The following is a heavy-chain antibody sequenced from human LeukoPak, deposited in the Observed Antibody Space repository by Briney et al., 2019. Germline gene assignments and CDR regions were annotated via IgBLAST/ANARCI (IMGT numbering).Heavy chain of an antibody. D-gene: IGHD6-19*01. V-gene: IGHV4-59*12. CDR2: VYYSGTT. CDR3: ARGTLYRGWSYYLDF. Sequence: SETLSLTCTVSGGSISSYYCSWIRQPPGKALEWIGSVYYSGTTSYNPSLKSRVTISVDMSKNHFSLRLRSVTAADTAMYYCARGTLYRGWSYYLDFWGQGSQVTVSS. CDR1: GGSISSYY. J-gene: IGHJ4*02.